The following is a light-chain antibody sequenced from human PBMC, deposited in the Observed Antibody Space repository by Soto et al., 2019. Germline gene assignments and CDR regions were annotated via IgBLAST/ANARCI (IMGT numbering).Light chain of an antibody. CDR1: QTVSSSY. V-gene: IGKV3-20*01. Sequence: EIVLTQSPGTLSLSPGERATISCRASQTVSSSYLAWYQQKPCQAHRLLIYGASSRATGIPDRFSGSGSGTDLTLTISRLEPEDFSVYYCQQYDDSLYTFGQGTKVEIK. CDR2: GAS. J-gene: IGKJ2*01. CDR3: QQYDDSLYT.